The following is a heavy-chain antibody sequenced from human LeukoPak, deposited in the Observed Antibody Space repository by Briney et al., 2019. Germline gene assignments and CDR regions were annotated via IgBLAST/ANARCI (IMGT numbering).Heavy chain of an antibody. D-gene: IGHD6-19*01. J-gene: IGHJ4*02. CDR2: IYYSGNT. Sequence: SETLSLTCTVSGGSIDNYYWSWIRQPPGKGLEWIGYIYYSGNTNYNPSLKSRVTISVDTSKNQFSLKLSSVTAADTALYYCARRRGSSGTIDYWGQGTLVTVSS. CDR1: GGSIDNYY. V-gene: IGHV4-59*08. CDR3: ARRRGSSGTIDY.